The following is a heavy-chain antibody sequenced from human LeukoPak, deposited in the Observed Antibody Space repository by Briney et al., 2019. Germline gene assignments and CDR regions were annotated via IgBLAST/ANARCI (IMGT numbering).Heavy chain of an antibody. V-gene: IGHV1-24*01. CDR2: FDPEDGET. Sequence: ASVKVSCKVSGYTLTELSMHWVRQAPGKGLEWMGGFDPEDGETIYARKFQGRVTMTEDTSTDTAYMELSSLRSEDTAVYYCATVLRGAAAGYDTNGWFDPWGQGTLVTVSS. CDR3: ATVLRGAAAGYDTNGWFDP. D-gene: IGHD6-13*01. J-gene: IGHJ5*02. CDR1: GYTLTELS.